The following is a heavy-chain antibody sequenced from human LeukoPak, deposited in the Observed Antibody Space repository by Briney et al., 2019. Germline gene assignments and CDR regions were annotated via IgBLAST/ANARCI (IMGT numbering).Heavy chain of an antibody. CDR2: ISYDGSNK. D-gene: IGHD5-18*01. Sequence: GGSLRLSCAASGFTFSSYAMHWARQAPGKGLEWVAVISYDGSNKYYADSVKGRFTISRDNSKNTLYLQMNSLRAEDTAVYYCARDWAGYSYGSADAFDIWGQGTMVTVSS. CDR3: ARDWAGYSYGSADAFDI. J-gene: IGHJ3*02. CDR1: GFTFSSYA. V-gene: IGHV3-30-3*01.